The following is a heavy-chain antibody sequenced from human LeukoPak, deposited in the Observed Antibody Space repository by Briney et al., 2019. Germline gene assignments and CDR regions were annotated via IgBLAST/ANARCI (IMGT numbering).Heavy chain of an antibody. J-gene: IGHJ4*02. CDR2: IKQDGSDK. CDR1: GFIFSSYW. CDR3: ARDSRFTMRDY. V-gene: IGHV3-7*01. Sequence: RGSLRLSCAASGFIFSSYWMSWVRQAPGKGLEWVANIKQDGSDKSYVDSVKGRFTISRDNAKNSLYLQMNSLRAEDTAVYYCARDSRFTMRDYWGQGTLVTVSS. D-gene: IGHD3-22*01.